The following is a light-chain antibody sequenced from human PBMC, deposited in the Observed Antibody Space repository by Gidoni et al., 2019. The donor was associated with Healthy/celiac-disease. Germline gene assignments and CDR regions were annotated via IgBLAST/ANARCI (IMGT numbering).Light chain of an antibody. J-gene: IGLJ2*01. CDR2: EVS. CDR1: SSDVGRYNL. V-gene: IGLV2-23*02. Sequence: GTSSDVGRYNLVSWYQQHPGKAPKLMIYEVSKRPSGVSNRFSGSKSGNTASLTLSGLQAEDEADYYCCAYAGSSTFGVVGGGTKLTVL. CDR3: CAYAGSSTFGV.